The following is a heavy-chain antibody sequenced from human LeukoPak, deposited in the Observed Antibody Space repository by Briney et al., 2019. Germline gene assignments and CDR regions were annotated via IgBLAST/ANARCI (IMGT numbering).Heavy chain of an antibody. CDR1: GFTFSSYG. Sequence: PGGSLRLSCAASGFTFSSYGMHWVRQAPGKGLEWVAVISYDGSNKYYADSVKGRFTISRDNSKNTLYLQMNSLRAEDTAVYYCAKDWGVIDYWGQGTLVTVSS. J-gene: IGHJ4*02. V-gene: IGHV3-30*18. CDR3: AKDWGVIDY. D-gene: IGHD3-16*02. CDR2: ISYDGSNK.